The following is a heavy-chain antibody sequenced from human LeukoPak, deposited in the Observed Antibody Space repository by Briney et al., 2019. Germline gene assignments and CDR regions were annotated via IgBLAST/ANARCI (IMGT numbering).Heavy chain of an antibody. CDR1: GITLSNDG. V-gene: IGHV3-23*01. CDR2: LSGSGGGT. Sequence: PGGSLRLSCAVSGITLSNDGMSWVRQAPGKGLELAAGLSGSGGGTNYADSVQGRFTISRDNPKNTLYLQMNSLRAEDTAVYFCAKRGVVIRVFLVGFHKEAYYFDSWGQGALVTVSS. J-gene: IGHJ4*02. D-gene: IGHD3-10*01. CDR3: AKRGVVIRVFLVGFHKEAYYFDS.